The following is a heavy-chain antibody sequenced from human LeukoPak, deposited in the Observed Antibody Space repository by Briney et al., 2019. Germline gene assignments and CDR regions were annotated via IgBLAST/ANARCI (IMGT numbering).Heavy chain of an antibody. Sequence: SETLSLTCAVYGGSFSGYYWSWIRQPPGKGLGWIGEINHSGSTNYNPSLKSRVTISVDTSKNQFSLKLSSVTAADTAVYYCARNIVGPRQVDYWGQGTLVTVSS. CDR3: ARNIVGPRQVDY. V-gene: IGHV4-34*01. CDR1: GGSFSGYY. J-gene: IGHJ4*02. CDR2: INHSGST. D-gene: IGHD1-26*01.